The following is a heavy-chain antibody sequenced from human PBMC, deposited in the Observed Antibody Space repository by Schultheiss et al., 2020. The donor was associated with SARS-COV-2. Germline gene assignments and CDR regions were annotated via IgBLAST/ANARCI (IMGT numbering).Heavy chain of an antibody. CDR1: GGSISSYY. D-gene: IGHD4-17*01. CDR2: IYYSGST. V-gene: IGHV4-59*01. CDR3: ARWEDYGDYGFDY. Sequence: SCTVSGGSISSYYWSWIRQPPGKGLEWIGYIYYSGSTNYNPSLKSRVTISVDTSKNQFSLKLSSVTAADTAVYYCARWEDYGDYGFDYWGQGTLVTVSS. J-gene: IGHJ4*02.